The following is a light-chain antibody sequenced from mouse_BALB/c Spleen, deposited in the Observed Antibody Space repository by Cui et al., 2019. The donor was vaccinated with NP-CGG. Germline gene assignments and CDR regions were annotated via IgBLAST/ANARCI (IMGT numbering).Light chain of an antibody. J-gene: IGLJ1*01. CDR1: TGPVTTSNY. V-gene: IGLV1*01. CDR2: GTN. CDR3: ALWYSNHWV. Sequence: QAVLTKESALTTSPGETVTLTCRSSTGPVTTSNYANWVQEKPDHLFTGLIGGTNNRAPGVPARFSGSLFGDKAALTITGAQTEDEAIYFCALWYSNHWVFGGGTKLTVL.